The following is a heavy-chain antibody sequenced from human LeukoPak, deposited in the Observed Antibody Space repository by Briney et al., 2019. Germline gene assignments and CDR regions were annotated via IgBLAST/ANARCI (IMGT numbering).Heavy chain of an antibody. D-gene: IGHD3-10*01. CDR2: IRYDGSNK. CDR1: GFSFSSYG. V-gene: IGHV3-30*02. J-gene: IGHJ4*02. Sequence: GGSLRLSCAASGFSFSSYGMYWVRQAPGKGLEWVAFIRYDGSNKYYADSVKGRFTISRDNSKNTLYLQMNSLRAEDTAVYYCAKDDLYYGSGSYSPGFDYWGQGTLVTVSS. CDR3: AKDDLYYGSGSYSPGFDY.